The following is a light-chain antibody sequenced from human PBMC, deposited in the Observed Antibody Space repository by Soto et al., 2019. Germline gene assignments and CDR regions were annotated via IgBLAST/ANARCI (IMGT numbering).Light chain of an antibody. CDR1: QSLNTD. CDR3: QQYNNWPLT. V-gene: IGKV3-15*01. Sequence: EILMTQSPATLSVSPGERATLSCRASQSLNTDLAWYQQKPGQTPRLLIYDASTRAIGIPARFSGSGSGTEFTLTISSLQSEDFAVYSCQQYNNWPLTFGGGTKVEIK. J-gene: IGKJ4*01. CDR2: DAS.